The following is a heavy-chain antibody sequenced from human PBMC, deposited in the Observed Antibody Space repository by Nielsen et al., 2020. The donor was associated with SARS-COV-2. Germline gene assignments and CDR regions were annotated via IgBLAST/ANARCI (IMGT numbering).Heavy chain of an antibody. Sequence: GESLKISCAASGFTFSRSWMSWVRQAPGKGLEWVSYISSSSSYTNYADSVKGRFTISRDNAKNSLYLQMNSLRAEDTAVYYCARESVTGTDAFDIWGQGTVVTVSS. D-gene: IGHD6-19*01. CDR2: ISSSSSYT. J-gene: IGHJ3*02. V-gene: IGHV3-21*05. CDR1: GFTFSRSW. CDR3: ARESVTGTDAFDI.